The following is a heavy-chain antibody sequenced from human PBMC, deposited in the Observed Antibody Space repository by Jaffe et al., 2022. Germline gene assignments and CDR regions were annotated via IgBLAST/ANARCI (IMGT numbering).Heavy chain of an antibody. V-gene: IGHV3-30*18. CDR3: AKCATRNVLLWFREPWYWFDP. Sequence: QVQLVESGGGVVQPGRSLRLSCAASGFTFSSYGMHWVRQAPGKGLEWVAVISYDGSNKYYADSVKGRFTISRDNSKNTLYLQMNSLRAEDTAVYYCAKCATRNVLLWFREPWYWFDPWGQGTLVTVSS. D-gene: IGHD3-10*01. CDR1: GFTFSSYG. CDR2: ISYDGSNK. J-gene: IGHJ5*02.